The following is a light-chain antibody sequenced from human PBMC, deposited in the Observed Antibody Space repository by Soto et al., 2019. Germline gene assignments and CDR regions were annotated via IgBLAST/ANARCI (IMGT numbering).Light chain of an antibody. CDR1: SSNIGSNT. CDR2: SNN. J-gene: IGLJ3*02. V-gene: IGLV1-44*01. CDR3: AAWDASLNGWV. Sequence: QSVLTQPPSASGTPGQRVTISCSGSSSNIGSNTVNWYQQLPGTAPKLLIYSNNQRPSGVPDRFSGSKSGTSASLAISGLQSEDEADYYCAAWDASLNGWVFGGGTKLTVL.